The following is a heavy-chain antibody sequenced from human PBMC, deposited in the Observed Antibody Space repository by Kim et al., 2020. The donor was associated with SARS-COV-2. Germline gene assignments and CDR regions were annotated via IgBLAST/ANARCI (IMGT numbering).Heavy chain of an antibody. J-gene: IGHJ6*02. D-gene: IGHD4-17*01. CDR3: ARDRYGDYEDYYYGMDV. V-gene: IGHV4-59*13. CDR1: GGSISSYY. CDR2: IYYSGST. Sequence: SETLSLTCTVSGGSISSYYWSWIRQPPGKGLEWIGYIYYSGSTNYNPSLKSRVTISVDTSKNQFSLKLSSVTAADTAVYYCARDRYGDYEDYYYGMDVWGQGTTVTVSS.